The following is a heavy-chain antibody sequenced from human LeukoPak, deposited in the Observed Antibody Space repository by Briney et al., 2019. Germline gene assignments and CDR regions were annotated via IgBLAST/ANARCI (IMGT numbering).Heavy chain of an antibody. Sequence: SGTLSLTCAVSGGSISSSNWWSWVRPPPGKGLEWIGEIYHSGSTNYNPSLKSRVTISVDKSKNQFSLKLSSVTAADTAVYYCARVYDILTGYYAFDYWGQGTLVTVSS. CDR1: GGSISSSNW. V-gene: IGHV4-4*02. CDR2: IYHSGST. CDR3: ARVYDILTGYYAFDY. D-gene: IGHD3-9*01. J-gene: IGHJ4*02.